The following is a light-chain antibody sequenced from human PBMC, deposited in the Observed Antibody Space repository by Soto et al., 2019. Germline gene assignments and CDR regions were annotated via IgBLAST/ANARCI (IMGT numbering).Light chain of an antibody. CDR1: QSLRSGD. V-gene: IGKV3-20*01. J-gene: IGKJ1*01. CDR2: GAS. Sequence: EIALTRSPGALSLSPAERATLSCRASQSLRSGDLAWYQQIPGQAPGLLIYGASSRATGIPDGFSGSGSGTDFNLTVSRLAPEDFAVYYCHQCGTSPRTFGQGTKVHIK. CDR3: HQCGTSPRT.